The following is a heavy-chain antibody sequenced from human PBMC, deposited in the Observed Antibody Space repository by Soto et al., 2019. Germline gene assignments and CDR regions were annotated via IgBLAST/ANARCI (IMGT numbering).Heavy chain of an antibody. CDR2: IIPMFGTA. CDR3: ARSNSGNGNSYSPFDY. J-gene: IGHJ4*02. CDR1: GGTSRSYP. D-gene: IGHD2-21*01. V-gene: IGHV1-69*01. Sequence: QVQLAQSGAEVKKPGSSVKVSCKASGGTSRSYPISWVRQAPGQGLEWMGGIIPMFGTANYAQKFQGRLTITADDSTSTAYMELSSLRSEDTAVYYCARSNSGNGNSYSPFDYWGQGTLVNVSS.